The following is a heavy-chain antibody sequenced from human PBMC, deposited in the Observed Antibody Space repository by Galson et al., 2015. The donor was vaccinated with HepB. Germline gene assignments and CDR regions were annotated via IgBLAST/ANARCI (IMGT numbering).Heavy chain of an antibody. D-gene: IGHD6-13*01. J-gene: IGHJ4*02. Sequence: SLRLSCAASGFTFSSYGMHWVHQAPGKGLEWVAVIWYDGSNKYYADSVKGRFTISRDNSKNTLYLQMNSLRAEDTAVYYCASGGQAPGIAAAGIREMATILDYWGQGTLVTVSS. CDR3: ASGGQAPGIAAAGIREMATILDY. CDR1: GFTFSSYG. V-gene: IGHV3-33*01. CDR2: IWYDGSNK.